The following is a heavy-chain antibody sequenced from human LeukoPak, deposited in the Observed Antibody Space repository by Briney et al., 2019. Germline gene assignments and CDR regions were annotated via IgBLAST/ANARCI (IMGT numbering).Heavy chain of an antibody. Sequence: GGSLRLSCAASGFTFSSYWMSWVRQAPGKGLEWVANIKQDGSEKYYVDSVKGRFTISRDNSKNTLYLQMNSLRAEDTAVYYCARDPAAAVFWYFDLWGRGTLVTVSS. D-gene: IGHD6-13*01. V-gene: IGHV3-7*01. CDR1: GFTFSSYW. J-gene: IGHJ2*01. CDR2: IKQDGSEK. CDR3: ARDPAAAVFWYFDL.